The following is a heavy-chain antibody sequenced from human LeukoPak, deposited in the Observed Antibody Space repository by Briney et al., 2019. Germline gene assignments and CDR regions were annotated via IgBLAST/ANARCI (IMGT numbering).Heavy chain of an antibody. CDR2: INHSGST. CDR3: ARVGRRDGHIAARTFDY. V-gene: IGHV4-34*01. Sequence: PSQTLSLTCTVSGGSISGVNYYWSWIRQPPGKGLEWIGEINHSGSTNYNPSLKSRVTISVDTSKNQFSLKLSSVTAADTAVYYCARVGRRDGHIAARTFDYWGQGTLVTVSS. J-gene: IGHJ4*02. D-gene: IGHD6-6*01. CDR1: GGSISGVNYY.